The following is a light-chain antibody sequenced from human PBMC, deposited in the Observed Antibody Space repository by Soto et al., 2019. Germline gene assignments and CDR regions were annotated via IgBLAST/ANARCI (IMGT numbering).Light chain of an antibody. V-gene: IGLV2-14*03. CDR2: GVT. CDR1: TNDVGGYNY. Sequence: QSVLTQPASVSGSPGQSITISCSGTTNDVGGYNYVSWYQQHPGKAPKLLIYGVTDRPSGVSSRFSGSKSGNAASLTISGLQAEDEGEYFCFSFTTTSTHVFGTGTKVTVL. J-gene: IGLJ1*01. CDR3: FSFTTTSTHV.